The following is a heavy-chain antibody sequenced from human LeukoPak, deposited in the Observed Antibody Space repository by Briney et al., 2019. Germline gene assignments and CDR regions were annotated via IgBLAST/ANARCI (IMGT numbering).Heavy chain of an antibody. Sequence: GGSLRLSCAASGFTFSSYEMNWVRQAPGKGLEWVSYISSSGSTIYYADSVKGRFTISRDNSKNTLYLQMNSLRAEDTAVYYCAKYGSGTLIYYYYYMDVWGKGTTVTVSS. CDR3: AKYGSGTLIYYYYYMDV. CDR2: ISSSGSTI. D-gene: IGHD3-10*01. V-gene: IGHV3-48*03. CDR1: GFTFSSYE. J-gene: IGHJ6*03.